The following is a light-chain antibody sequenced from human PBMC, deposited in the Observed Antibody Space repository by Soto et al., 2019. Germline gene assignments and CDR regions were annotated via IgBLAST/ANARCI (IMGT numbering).Light chain of an antibody. V-gene: IGKV1-5*03. Sequence: DIQMIQSPSTLSASEGDRVTISCRASQSVSIWLAWYQQKPGRAPKLLNYKSFIFESGGQSRFSGSGSGTEFTLTISSLQPDDFATYYCQQFNTSPWTFGQGTKVEIK. CDR1: QSVSIW. J-gene: IGKJ1*01. CDR2: KSF. CDR3: QQFNTSPWT.